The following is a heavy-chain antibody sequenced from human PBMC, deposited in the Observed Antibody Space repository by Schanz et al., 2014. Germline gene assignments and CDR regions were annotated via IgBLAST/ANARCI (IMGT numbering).Heavy chain of an antibody. CDR1: GFTFRSHA. CDR3: ARDLISSGWYG. Sequence: QVQLVESGGGVVQPGRSLRLSCAASGFTFRSHAMHWVRQAPGKGLEWVSITYSGGSTYYADSVKGRFTISRDNSKNTLYLQMDSLRAEDTAVYYCARDLISSGWYGWGQGTLVTVSS. V-gene: IGHV3-NL1*01. J-gene: IGHJ4*02. D-gene: IGHD6-19*01. CDR2: TYSGGST.